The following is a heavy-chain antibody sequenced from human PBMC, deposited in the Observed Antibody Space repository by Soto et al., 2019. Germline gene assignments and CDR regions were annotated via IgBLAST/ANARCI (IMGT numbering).Heavy chain of an antibody. CDR1: GFTFSSYA. CDR3: ARDWEVGATPSYYFDY. V-gene: IGHV3-30-3*01. D-gene: IGHD1-26*01. J-gene: IGHJ4*02. Sequence: GGSLRLSCAASGFTFSSYAMHWVRQAPGKGLEWVAVISYDGSNKYYADSVKGRFTISRDNSKNTLYLQMNSLRAEDTAVYYCARDWEVGATPSYYFDYWGQGTLVTVSS. CDR2: ISYDGSNK.